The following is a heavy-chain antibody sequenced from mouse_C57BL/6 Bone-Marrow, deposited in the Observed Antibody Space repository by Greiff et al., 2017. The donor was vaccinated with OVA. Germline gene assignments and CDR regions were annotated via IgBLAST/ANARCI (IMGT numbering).Heavy chain of an antibody. J-gene: IGHJ4*01. CDR2: ISSGGDYI. V-gene: IGHV5-9-1*02. Sequence: EVKLQESGEGLVKPGGSLKLSCAASGFTFSSYAMSWVRQTPEKRLEWVAYISSGGDYIYYADTVKGRFTISRDNARNTLYLQMSMLKSEDTAMYYCTRDGYYAMDYWGQGTSVTVSS. CDR1: GFTFSSYA. D-gene: IGHD2-3*01. CDR3: TRDGYYAMDY.